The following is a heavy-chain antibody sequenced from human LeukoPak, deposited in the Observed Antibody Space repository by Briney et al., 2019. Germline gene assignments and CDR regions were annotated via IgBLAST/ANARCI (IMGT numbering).Heavy chain of an antibody. D-gene: IGHD3-3*01. CDR1: GFTFSSYS. Sequence: PGGSLRLSCAASGFTFSSYSMNWVRQAPGKGLEWVSYISSSGSTIYYADSVKGRFTISRDNAKNSLYLQMNSLRAEDTAVYYCARAKPWIRFLEWLSSGYYMDVWGKGTTVTVSS. J-gene: IGHJ6*03. CDR3: ARAKPWIRFLEWLSSGYYMDV. CDR2: ISSSGSTI. V-gene: IGHV3-48*04.